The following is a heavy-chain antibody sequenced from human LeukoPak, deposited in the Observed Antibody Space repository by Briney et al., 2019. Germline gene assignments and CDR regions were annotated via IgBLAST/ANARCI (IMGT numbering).Heavy chain of an antibody. CDR3: ARGSWGIAAAADTEYNWFDP. J-gene: IGHJ5*02. D-gene: IGHD6-13*01. Sequence: ASVKVSCKASGYTFTGYYMHWVRQAPGQGLEWMGWINPNSGGTNYAQKFQGRVTMTRDTSISTAYMELSRLRSDDTAVYYCARGSWGIAAAADTEYNWFDPWGQGTLVTVSS. CDR1: GYTFTGYY. CDR2: INPNSGGT. V-gene: IGHV1-2*02.